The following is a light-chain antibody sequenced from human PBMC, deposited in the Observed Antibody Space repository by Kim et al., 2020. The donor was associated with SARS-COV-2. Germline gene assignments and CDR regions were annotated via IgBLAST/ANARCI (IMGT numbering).Light chain of an antibody. Sequence: EIVMTQSPATLSLSPGERATLSCRASQSVGNKLAWYQQKPGQAPRLLIHFATVRATGVPARFSGSGSGTEFTLAISGLQSEDFAVYYCQQYNNWPGTFGQGTKVDIK. CDR2: FAT. V-gene: IGKV3-15*01. CDR1: QSVGNK. CDR3: QQYNNWPGT. J-gene: IGKJ1*01.